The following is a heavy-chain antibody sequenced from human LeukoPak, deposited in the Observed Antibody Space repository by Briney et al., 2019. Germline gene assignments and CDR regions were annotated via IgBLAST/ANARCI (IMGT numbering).Heavy chain of an antibody. CDR2: IYYSGTT. J-gene: IGHJ1*01. CDR3: AREDYCSGGSCYSGYFQH. V-gene: IGHV4-59*01. D-gene: IGHD2-15*01. CDR1: GGSISSYY. Sequence: TSETLSLTCTVSGGSISSYYWSWIRQPPGKGLECIGYIYYSGTTNYNPSLKSRVTISVDTSKNQFSLKLSSVTAADTAVYYCAREDYCSGGSCYSGYFQHWGQGTLVTVSS.